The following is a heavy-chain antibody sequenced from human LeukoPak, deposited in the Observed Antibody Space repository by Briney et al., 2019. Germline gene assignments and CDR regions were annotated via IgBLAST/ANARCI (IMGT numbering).Heavy chain of an antibody. CDR1: GFTFSGHW. D-gene: IGHD6-19*01. V-gene: IGHV3-48*02. J-gene: IGHJ4*02. CDR2: ISSSSSTI. CDR3: ARDTLIAVAGDFDY. Sequence: GGSLRLSCAASGFTFSGHWMSWVRQAPGKGLEWVSYISSSSSTIYYADSVKGRFTISRDNAKNSLYLQMNSLRDEDTAVYYCARDTLIAVAGDFDYWGQGTLVTVSS.